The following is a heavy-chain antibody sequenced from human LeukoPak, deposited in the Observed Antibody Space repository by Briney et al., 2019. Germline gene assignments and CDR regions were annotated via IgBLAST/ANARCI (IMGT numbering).Heavy chain of an antibody. CDR3: AKDGLYSGYDVYYFDY. V-gene: IGHV3-21*01. Sequence: GGSLRLSCAASGFTFSSYSMNWVRQAPGKGLEWVSSISSTSTYIYYADSVKGRFTISRDNAKNSLYLQMNSLRAEDTAVYYCAKDGLYSGYDVYYFDYWGQGTLVTVSS. CDR1: GFTFSSYS. D-gene: IGHD5-12*01. J-gene: IGHJ4*02. CDR2: ISSTSTYI.